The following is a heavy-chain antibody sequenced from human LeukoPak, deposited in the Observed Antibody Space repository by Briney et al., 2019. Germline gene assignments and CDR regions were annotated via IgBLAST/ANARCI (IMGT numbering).Heavy chain of an antibody. V-gene: IGHV4-59*08. D-gene: IGHD3-10*01. CDR2: IYYSGST. Sequence: KSSETLSLTCTVSGGSISSYYWSWIRQPPGKGLEWIGYIYYSGSTNYNPSLKSRVTISVDTSKNQFSLKLRSVTAADTAVYYCARGPRFGELLWHWFDPWGQGTLVTVSS. CDR1: GGSISSYY. J-gene: IGHJ5*02. CDR3: ARGPRFGELLWHWFDP.